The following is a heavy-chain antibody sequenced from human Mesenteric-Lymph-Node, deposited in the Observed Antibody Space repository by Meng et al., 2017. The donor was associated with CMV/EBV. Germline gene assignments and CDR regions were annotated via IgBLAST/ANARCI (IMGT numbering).Heavy chain of an antibody. CDR3: ARDRYCSSSSCYTNQYYGMDV. CDR2: IKQDGSEK. CDR1: GFTFSSYW. D-gene: IGHD2-2*02. J-gene: IGHJ6*02. Sequence: GGSLRLSCAASGFTFSSYWMSWVRQAPGKGLEWVANIKQDGSEKYYVDSVKGRFTISRDNAKNSVYLQMNSLRVEDTAVYYCARDRYCSSSSCYTNQYYGMDVWGQGTTVTVSS. V-gene: IGHV3-7*01.